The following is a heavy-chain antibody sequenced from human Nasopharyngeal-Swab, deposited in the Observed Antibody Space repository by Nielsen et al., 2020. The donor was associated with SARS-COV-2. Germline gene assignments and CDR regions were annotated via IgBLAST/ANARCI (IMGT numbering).Heavy chain of an antibody. D-gene: IGHD4-17*01. CDR3: ARHDYGENY. V-gene: IGHV3-74*01. J-gene: IGHJ4*02. CDR2: INSDGSST. CDR1: GFTFSSYT. Sequence: GESLKISCAASGFTFSSYTMNWVRQAPGKGLVWVSRINSDGSSTSYADSVKGRFTISRDNAKNTLYLQMNSLRAEDTAVYYCARHDYGENYWGQGTLVTVSS.